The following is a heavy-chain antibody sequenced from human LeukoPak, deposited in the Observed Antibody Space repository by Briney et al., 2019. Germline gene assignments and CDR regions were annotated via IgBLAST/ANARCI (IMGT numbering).Heavy chain of an antibody. Sequence: SETLSLTCTVAGGSVTSTSYYWDWIRQPPGRGLEWIGSLYYSGSTYYNPSLKSRVTMSVDTSKNQFSLKLSSVTAADTAVYYCARAAGSGWYYFDYWGLGTLVTVSS. J-gene: IGHJ4*02. CDR3: ARAAGSGWYYFDY. CDR1: GGSVTSTSYY. D-gene: IGHD6-19*01. V-gene: IGHV4-39*07. CDR2: LYYSGST.